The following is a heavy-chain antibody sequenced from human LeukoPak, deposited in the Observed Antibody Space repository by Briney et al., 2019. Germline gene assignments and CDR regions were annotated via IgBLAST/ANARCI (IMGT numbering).Heavy chain of an antibody. CDR2: TYTSGST. Sequence: SETLSLTCTVSGGSISSYYWSWIRQPAGKGLEWIGRTYTSGSTNYNPSLKSRVTMSVDTSKNQFSLKLSSVTAADTAVYYCARGLSIFGVDAFDIWGQGTMVTVSS. D-gene: IGHD3-3*01. J-gene: IGHJ3*02. CDR3: ARGLSIFGVDAFDI. CDR1: GGSISSYY. V-gene: IGHV4-4*07.